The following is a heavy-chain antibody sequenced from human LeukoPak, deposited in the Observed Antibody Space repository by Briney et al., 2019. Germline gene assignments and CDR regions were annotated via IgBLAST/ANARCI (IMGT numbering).Heavy chain of an antibody. Sequence: PSGTLSLTCAVSGVSISSSHWWSWVRQPPGKGLEWIGEIYHSGSTNYNPSLGSRVTISVDKSKNQFSLKLSSVTAADTAIYYCAREDVEFADFLPFDYWGQGTLVTVSS. J-gene: IGHJ4*02. V-gene: IGHV4-4*02. CDR1: GVSISSSHW. CDR3: AREDVEFADFLPFDY. D-gene: IGHD2/OR15-2a*01. CDR2: IYHSGST.